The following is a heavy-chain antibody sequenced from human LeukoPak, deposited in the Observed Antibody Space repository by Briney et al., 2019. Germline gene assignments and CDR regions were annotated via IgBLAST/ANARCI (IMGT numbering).Heavy chain of an antibody. J-gene: IGHJ3*02. Sequence: PSETLSLTCAVYGGSFSGYYWSWIRQPPGKGLEWIGEINHSGSTNHNPSLKSRVTISVDTSKNQFSLKLSSVTAADTAVYYCAIYSSQDAFDIWGQGTMVTVSS. CDR1: GGSFSGYY. CDR2: INHSGST. V-gene: IGHV4-34*01. D-gene: IGHD5-18*01. CDR3: AIYSSQDAFDI.